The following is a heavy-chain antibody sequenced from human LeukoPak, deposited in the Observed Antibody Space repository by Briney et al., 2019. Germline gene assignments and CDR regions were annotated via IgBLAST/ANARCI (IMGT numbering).Heavy chain of an antibody. J-gene: IGHJ3*02. Sequence: SETLSLTCSVSGDSIRSSSYFWGWIRQPPGKGLEWIGSIYYSGSTYYNPSLKSRVTISVDTSKNQFSLKLISVTAADTAVYYCSRHGYDSSAYNTGNSFDIWGQGTMVTVSS. CDR2: IYYSGST. CDR1: GDSIRSSSYF. V-gene: IGHV4-39*01. D-gene: IGHD3-22*01. CDR3: SRHGYDSSAYNTGNSFDI.